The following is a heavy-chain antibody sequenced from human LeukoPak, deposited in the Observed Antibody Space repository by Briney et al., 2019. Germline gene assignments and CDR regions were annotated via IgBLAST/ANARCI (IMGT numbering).Heavy chain of an antibody. Sequence: PSETLSLTCTVSGGSISSYYWSWIRQPPGKGLEWIGYIYYSGSTNYNPSPKSRVIISVDTSKNQFSLKLSSVTAADTAVYYCARETSQKGAHYMDVWGKGTTITISS. CDR1: GGSISSYY. D-gene: IGHD3-16*01. CDR2: IYYSGST. V-gene: IGHV4-59*01. J-gene: IGHJ6*03. CDR3: ARETSQKGAHYMDV.